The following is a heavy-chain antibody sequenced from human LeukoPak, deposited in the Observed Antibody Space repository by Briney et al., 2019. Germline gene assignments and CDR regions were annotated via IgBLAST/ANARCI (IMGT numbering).Heavy chain of an antibody. J-gene: IGHJ4*02. CDR3: ARHKEVGDYYYFDY. D-gene: IGHD2/OR15-2a*01. V-gene: IGHV1-46*01. CDR2: INPSGGST. CDR1: GYTFTSYY. Sequence: ASVKVSCKASGYTFTSYYMHWVRQAPGQGLEWMGIINPSGGSTSYTQKFQGRVTMTRDTSTTTVYMELSRLRSLDTAVYYCARHKEVGDYYYFDYWGQGTLVTVSS.